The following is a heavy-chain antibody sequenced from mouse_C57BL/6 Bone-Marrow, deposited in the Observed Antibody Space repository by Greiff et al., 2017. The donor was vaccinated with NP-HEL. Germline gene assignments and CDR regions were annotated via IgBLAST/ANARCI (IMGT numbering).Heavy chain of an antibody. CDR1: GFTFSDIG. Sequence: EVQGVESGGGLVKPGGSLKPPCAAPGFTFSDIGMHWFRQAPEKGLEWVAYFSSGSITIYYADTVKGRFTISRDNAKNTLFLQMTSLRSEDTAMYYCARNYDGYYGAYWGQGTLVTVSA. V-gene: IGHV5-17*01. CDR2: FSSGSITI. CDR3: ARNYDGYYGAY. D-gene: IGHD2-3*01. J-gene: IGHJ3*01.